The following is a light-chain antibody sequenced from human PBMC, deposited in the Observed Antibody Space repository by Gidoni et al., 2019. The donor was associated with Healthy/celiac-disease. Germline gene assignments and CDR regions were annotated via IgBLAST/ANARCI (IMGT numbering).Light chain of an antibody. V-gene: IGKV3-20*01. J-gene: IGKJ3*01. Sequence: EIVLTQSPGTLSLSPGKRATLSCRAGQSVTSSYLAWYQQKPGQAPRLLIYGASSRATGIPDRFSGSGSGTDFTLTISRLEPEDFAVYYCQQYGSSRGTFGPGTKVDIK. CDR3: QQYGSSRGT. CDR2: GAS. CDR1: QSVTSSY.